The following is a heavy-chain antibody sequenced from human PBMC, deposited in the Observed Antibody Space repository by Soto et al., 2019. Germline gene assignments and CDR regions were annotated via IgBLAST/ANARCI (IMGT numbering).Heavy chain of an antibody. CDR1: GYSFTSYW. D-gene: IGHD5-18*01. J-gene: IGHJ6*03. CDR3: RRNSDTYYYYMDV. CDR2: IYPGDSDT. Sequence: PGESXKISWKVSGYSFTSYWIGWVRQIPEKGLEWMGIIYPGDSDTRYSPSFQGQVTISADKSISTAYLQWSSLKASDTAMYYCRRNSDTYYYYMDVWGKGTTVTVSS. V-gene: IGHV5-51*01.